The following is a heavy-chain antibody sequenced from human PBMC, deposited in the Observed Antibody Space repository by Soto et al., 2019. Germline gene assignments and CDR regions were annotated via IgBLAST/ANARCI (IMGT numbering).Heavy chain of an antibody. CDR2: IYHSGST. CDR3: ARAGYSSGWYLGY. CDR1: GGSISSSNW. D-gene: IGHD6-19*01. J-gene: IGHJ4*02. V-gene: IGHV4-4*02. Sequence: QVQLQESGPGLVKPSGTLSLTCAVSGGSISSSNWWSWVRQPPGKGLEWIGEIYHSGSTNYNPSLQRRLTISLGKSKNQFSRKLSSVPAADTAVYYCARAGYSSGWYLGYWGQGTLVTVSS.